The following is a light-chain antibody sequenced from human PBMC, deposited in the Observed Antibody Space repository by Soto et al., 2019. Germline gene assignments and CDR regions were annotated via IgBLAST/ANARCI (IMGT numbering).Light chain of an antibody. J-gene: IGKJ4*01. V-gene: IGKV1-9*01. CDR1: QDIAIY. CDR2: AAS. Sequence: DIQMTQSPSTLSASVGDRVTITCRASQDIAIYLAWYQQKPGEAPKLLIYAASTLYGGVPSRFSGSGSGTEFTLTISSLQPDDFATYYCQHFNSYPLSFGGGTKVDIK. CDR3: QHFNSYPLS.